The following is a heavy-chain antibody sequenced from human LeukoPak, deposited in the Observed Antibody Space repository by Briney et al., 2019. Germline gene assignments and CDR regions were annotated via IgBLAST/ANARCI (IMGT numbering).Heavy chain of an antibody. Sequence: ASVKVSCKASGYTFTSYGISWVRQAPGQGLEWMGWSSAYNGNTNYAQKLQGRVTMTTDTSTSTAYMELRSLRSDDTAVYYCARDFGAYCGGDCSFDYWGQGTLVTVSS. J-gene: IGHJ4*02. CDR1: GYTFTSYG. CDR2: SSAYNGNT. V-gene: IGHV1-18*01. CDR3: ARDFGAYCGGDCSFDY. D-gene: IGHD2-21*02.